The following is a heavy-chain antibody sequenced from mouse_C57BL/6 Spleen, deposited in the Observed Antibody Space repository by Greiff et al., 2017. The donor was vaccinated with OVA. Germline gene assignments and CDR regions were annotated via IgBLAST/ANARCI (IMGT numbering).Heavy chain of an antibody. Sequence: QVQLQQPGAELVMPGASVKLSCKASGYTFTSYWMHWVKQRPGQGLEWIGEIDPSDSYTNYNQKFKGKSTLTVDKSSSTAYMQLSSLTSEDSAVYYCASYGSRYAMDYWGQGTSVTVSS. V-gene: IGHV1-69*01. CDR2: IDPSDSYT. CDR1: GYTFTSYW. CDR3: ASYGSRYAMDY. D-gene: IGHD1-1*01. J-gene: IGHJ4*01.